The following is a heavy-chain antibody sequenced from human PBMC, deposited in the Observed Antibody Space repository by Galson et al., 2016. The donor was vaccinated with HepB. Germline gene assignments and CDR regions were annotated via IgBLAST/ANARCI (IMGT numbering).Heavy chain of an antibody. CDR3: ARDGGDRGSYSVGDSFDI. D-gene: IGHD1-26*01. CDR2: IKRDGSEM. J-gene: IGHJ3*02. CDR1: RFSFSNYW. V-gene: IGHV3-7*03. Sequence: SLRLSCAASRFSFSNYWMSWIRQAPGKGLEWVAKIKRDGSEMFYLDSVKGRFTISRDNAKNSSYLQMNSLRVDDTAMYYCARDGGDRGSYSVGDSFDIWGQGTMVTVSS.